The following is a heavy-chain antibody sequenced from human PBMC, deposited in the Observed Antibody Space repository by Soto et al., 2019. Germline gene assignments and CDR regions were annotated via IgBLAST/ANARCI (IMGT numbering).Heavy chain of an antibody. D-gene: IGHD1-26*01. J-gene: IGHJ4*02. CDR1: GFTFSSYW. CDR3: ARGLVGANVPYYFDY. V-gene: IGHV3-7*04. CDR2: IKQDGSEK. Sequence: GGSLRLSCAASGFTFSSYWMSWVRQAPGKGLEWVANIKQDGSEKYYVDSVKGRFTISRDNAKNSLYLQMNSLRAEDTAVYYCARGLVGANVPYYFDYWGQGTLVTVSS.